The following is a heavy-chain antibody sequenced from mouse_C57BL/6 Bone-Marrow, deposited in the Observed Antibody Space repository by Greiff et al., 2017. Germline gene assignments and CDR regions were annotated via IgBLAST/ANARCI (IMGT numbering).Heavy chain of an antibody. CDR3: ARSSTFFYYFDY. V-gene: IGHV1-47*01. CDR1: GYTFTTYP. CDR2: FHPYNDDT. Sequence: QVQLKESGAELVKPGASVKMSCKASGYTFTTYPIEWMKQNHGKSLERIGNFHPYNDDTKYNEKFKGKATLTVEKSSNTVYLELSRLTSDDSAVYYCARSSTFFYYFDYWGQGTTLTVSS. J-gene: IGHJ2*01. D-gene: IGHD5-1*01.